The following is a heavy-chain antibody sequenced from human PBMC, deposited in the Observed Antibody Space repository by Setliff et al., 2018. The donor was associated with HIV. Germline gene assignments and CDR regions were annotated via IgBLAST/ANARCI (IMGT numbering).Heavy chain of an antibody. Sequence: SETLSLTCTVSGASINSGYDYWVWIRQPPGKGLQWIGSIYHSGSTYYNPSLKSRVTISVDTSKNQFSLKLSSVTAADTAVYYCAREGGDSGSYLDYYYGMDVWGQGTTVTVSS. CDR2: IYHSGST. D-gene: IGHD3-10*01. CDR1: GASINSGYDY. CDR3: AREGGDSGSYLDYYYGMDV. J-gene: IGHJ6*02. V-gene: IGHV4-39*07.